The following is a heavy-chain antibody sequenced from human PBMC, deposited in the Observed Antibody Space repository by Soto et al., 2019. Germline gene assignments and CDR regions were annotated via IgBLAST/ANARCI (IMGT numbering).Heavy chain of an antibody. J-gene: IGHJ6*02. V-gene: IGHV3-21*01. CDR2: IRGFSPYT. CDR1: GFTFRSYT. Sequence: GGSLRHSCVASGFTFRSYTMNWVRQAPGKGLEWVSAIRGFSPYTFYADSLKGRFTISRDNAKNSLYLQTNSLRAEDTAVYYCARDRGYDAHDYYYNAMDVWGQGTTVTVSS. CDR3: ARDRGYDAHDYYYNAMDV. D-gene: IGHD2-15*01.